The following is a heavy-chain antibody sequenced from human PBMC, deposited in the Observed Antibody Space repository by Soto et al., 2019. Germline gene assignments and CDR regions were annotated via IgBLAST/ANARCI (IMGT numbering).Heavy chain of an antibody. CDR3: ARGRIQLWYPFDY. Sequence: SETLSLTCTASGGSMSTYYWNWIRQPPGKGLESIGYIYASGSTNYNPSFKSRVTISVDTSKNQFSLKLSSVTAADTAVYYCARGRIQLWYPFDYWGQGTLVTVSS. CDR1: GGSMSTYY. V-gene: IGHV4-59*01. J-gene: IGHJ4*02. D-gene: IGHD5-18*01. CDR2: IYASGST.